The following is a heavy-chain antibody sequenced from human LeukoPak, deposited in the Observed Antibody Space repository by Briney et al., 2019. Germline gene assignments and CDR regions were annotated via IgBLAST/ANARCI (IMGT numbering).Heavy chain of an antibody. CDR1: GYTFTNYD. CDR2: MNPKSGNA. D-gene: IGHD4-17*01. J-gene: IGHJ4*02. CDR3: ARGKLTHGDYVAADY. Sequence: ASVKVSCKASGYTFTNYDVNWVRQATGQGLEWMGWMNPKSGNAGYAQKFQGRLVMTGDASITTSYMALSSLTSEDTAVYYCARGKLTHGDYVAADYWGQGTLVTVSS. V-gene: IGHV1-8*01.